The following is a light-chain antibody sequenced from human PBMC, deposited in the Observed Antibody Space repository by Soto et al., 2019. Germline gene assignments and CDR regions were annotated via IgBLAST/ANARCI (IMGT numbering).Light chain of an antibody. J-gene: IGKJ3*01. CDR2: SAS. V-gene: IGKV1-9*01. Sequence: IQLTQSPSSLSASIGDRVTIACRASQGISRYLAWYQHKPGKAPQLLIYSASTLQSGVPSRLSGSGSGTDFTLTISSLQPEDFVTYYCQQLKSSPFTFGPGTKVEIK. CDR3: QQLKSSPFT. CDR1: QGISRY.